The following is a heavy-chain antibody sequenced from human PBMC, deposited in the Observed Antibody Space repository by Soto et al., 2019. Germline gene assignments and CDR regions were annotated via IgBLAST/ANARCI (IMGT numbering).Heavy chain of an antibody. CDR2: IIPIFGTA. D-gene: IGHD2-15*01. CDR3: ARESGYCSGGSCYFLPGIDY. Sequence: QVQLVQSGAEVKKPGSSVKVSCKASGGTFSSYAISWVRQAPGQGLEWMGGIIPIFGTANYAQKFQGRVTSTADKSTSTGYMELRSLRSEDTAVYYCARESGYCSGGSCYFLPGIDYWGQGTLVTVSS. V-gene: IGHV1-69*14. CDR1: GGTFSSYA. J-gene: IGHJ4*02.